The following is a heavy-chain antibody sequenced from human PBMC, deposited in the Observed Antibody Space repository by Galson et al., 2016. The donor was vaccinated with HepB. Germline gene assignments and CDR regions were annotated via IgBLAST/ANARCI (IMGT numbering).Heavy chain of an antibody. V-gene: IGHV1-69*13. Sequence: SVKVSCKASGGTFRSYVINWVRQAPGQGLEWMGGIIPMFDTANYAQRFQGRVTITADESMSTAYMELSSLRSEDTAVYFCARETVTTDYYYYYGMDVWGQGTTVTVSS. CDR2: IIPMFDTA. CDR3: ARETVTTDYYYYYGMDV. D-gene: IGHD4-11*01. J-gene: IGHJ6*02. CDR1: GGTFRSYV.